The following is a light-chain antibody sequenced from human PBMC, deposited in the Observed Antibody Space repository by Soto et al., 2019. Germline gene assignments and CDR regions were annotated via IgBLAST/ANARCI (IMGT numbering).Light chain of an antibody. CDR3: QQYNNWPPWT. V-gene: IGKV3-15*01. J-gene: IGKJ1*01. CDR2: GAS. CDR1: QSVSSN. Sequence: EIVLTQSPATLSVSPAGRGSLXCRASQSVSSNLAWYQQKPGQAPRLLIYGASTRATGIPARFSGSGSGTEFTLTITSLQSEDFAVYYCQQYNNWPPWTFGQGTKVDIK.